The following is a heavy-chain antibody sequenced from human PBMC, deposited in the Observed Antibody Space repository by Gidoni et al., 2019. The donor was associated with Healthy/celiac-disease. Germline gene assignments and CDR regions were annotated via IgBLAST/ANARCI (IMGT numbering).Heavy chain of an antibody. D-gene: IGHD2-8*01. CDR2: ISYDGSNK. CDR3: AKDSGVYALHDAFDI. V-gene: IGHV3-30*18. CDR1: GFTFSSYG. Sequence: QVPLVASGGGVVQPGRSLRLSCASSGFTFSSYGMHWVRQAPGKGLGWVAVISYDGSNKYYADSVKGRFTISRDNSKNTLYLQMNSLRAEDTAVYYCAKDSGVYALHDAFDIWGQGTMVTVSS. J-gene: IGHJ3*02.